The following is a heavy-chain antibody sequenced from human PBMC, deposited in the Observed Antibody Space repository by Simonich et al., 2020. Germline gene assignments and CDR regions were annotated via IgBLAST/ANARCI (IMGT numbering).Heavy chain of an antibody. CDR2: INPNGGGT. V-gene: IGHV1-2*02. CDR3: ARGTRWTGDDAFDI. Sequence: QVQLVQSGAEVTKPGASVKVSCKASGYTFTGYYMHWVRQDPGQGLEWKGRINPNGGGTNNAQKFQGRVTMTRDTSISTAYMELSRLRSDDTAVYYCARGTRWTGDDAFDIWGQGTMVTVSS. D-gene: IGHD7-27*01. J-gene: IGHJ3*02. CDR1: GYTFTGYY.